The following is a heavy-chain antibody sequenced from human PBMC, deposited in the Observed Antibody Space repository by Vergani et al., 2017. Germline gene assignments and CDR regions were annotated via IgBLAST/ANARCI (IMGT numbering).Heavy chain of an antibody. J-gene: IGHJ6*02. V-gene: IGHV4-38-2*01. CDR2: IHHSGDT. CDR1: DTSIMTNPY. Sequence: QVQLQESGPGLVKPSETLTLTCDVSDTSIMTNPYWGWFRQSPGKGLEWIGLIHHSGDTHYNSSLKSRVSISIVSSSKFSLSLSSVTAADTAIYYCARHRGSGGFFPSSYFYGLDVCGHGTAVTVSS. CDR3: ARHRGSGGFFPSSYFYGLDV. D-gene: IGHD3-10*01.